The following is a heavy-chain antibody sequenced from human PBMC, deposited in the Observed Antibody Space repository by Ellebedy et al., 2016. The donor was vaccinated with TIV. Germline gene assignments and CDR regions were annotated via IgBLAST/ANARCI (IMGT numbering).Heavy chain of an antibody. Sequence: SETLSLTXAVYGGSFSGYYWSWIRQPPGKGLEWIGEINHSGSTNYNPSLKSRVTISVDTSKNQFSLKLSSVTAADTAVYYCARVWEPWPYYFDYWGQGTLVTVSS. J-gene: IGHJ4*02. V-gene: IGHV4-34*01. D-gene: IGHD1-26*01. CDR2: INHSGST. CDR3: ARVWEPWPYYFDY. CDR1: GGSFSGYY.